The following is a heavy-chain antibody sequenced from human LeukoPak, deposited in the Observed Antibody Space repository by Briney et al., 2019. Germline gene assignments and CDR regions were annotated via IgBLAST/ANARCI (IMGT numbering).Heavy chain of an antibody. CDR2: ISSSGNSI. D-gene: IGHD6-13*01. V-gene: IGHV3-48*03. J-gene: IGHJ4*02. CDR3: ARPLHSSYYYFDY. CDR1: GFTVSSYE. Sequence: GGSLRLSCAASGFTVSSYEMNWVRQAPGKGLEWVSYISSSGNSIFYADSVKGRFTISRDNAKNSLYMQMNSPRAEDTSFYYCARPLHSSYYYFDYWGQGTLVTVSS.